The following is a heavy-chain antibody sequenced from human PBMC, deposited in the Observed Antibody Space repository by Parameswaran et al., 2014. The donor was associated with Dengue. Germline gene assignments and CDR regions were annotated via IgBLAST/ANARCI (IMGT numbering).Heavy chain of an antibody. CDR3: ARVVGSSSSGAFDI. CDR2: IGTAGDT. Sequence: QAGSRLKISCAASGFTFSSYDMHWVRQATGKGLEWVSAIGTAGDTYYPGSVKGRFTISRENAKNSLYLQMNSLRAGDTAVYYCARVVGSSSSGAFDIWGQGTMVTVSS. J-gene: IGHJ3*02. CDR1: GFTFSSYD. V-gene: IGHV3-13*01. D-gene: IGHD6-13*01.